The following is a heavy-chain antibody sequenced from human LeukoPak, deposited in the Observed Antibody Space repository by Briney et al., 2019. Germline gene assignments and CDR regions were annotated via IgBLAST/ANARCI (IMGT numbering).Heavy chain of an antibody. CDR3: AKGLRGIAARPIFDY. J-gene: IGHJ4*02. CDR1: GFTFSSYA. CDR2: ISGSGGST. V-gene: IGHV3-23*01. D-gene: IGHD6-6*01. Sequence: GGSLRLSCAASGFTFSSYAMSWVRQAPGKGLEWVSAISGSGGSTYYADSVKGRFTISRDNSKITLYLQMNSLRAEDTAVYYCAKGLRGIAARPIFDYWGQGTLVTVSS.